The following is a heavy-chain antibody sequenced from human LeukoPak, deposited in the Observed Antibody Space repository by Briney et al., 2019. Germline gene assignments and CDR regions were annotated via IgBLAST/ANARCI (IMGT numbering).Heavy chain of an antibody. CDR1: GGSFSGYY. CDR3: ARVPLYFDY. CDR2: INHSGST. Sequence: SETLSLTCAVYGGSFSGYYWSWIRQPPGKGLEWIGEINHSGSTNYNPSLKSRVTISVDTSKNQFSLKLSSVTAADTAVYYCARVPLYFDYWGQGTLVTVSS. D-gene: IGHD1-14*01. V-gene: IGHV4-34*01. J-gene: IGHJ4*02.